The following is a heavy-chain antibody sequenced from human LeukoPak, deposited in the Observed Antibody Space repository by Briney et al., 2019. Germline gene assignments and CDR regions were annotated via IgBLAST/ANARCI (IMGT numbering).Heavy chain of an antibody. CDR1: GFTFSSYG. Sequence: GGSLRLSCAASGFTFSSYGMHWVRQAPGKGLEWVAVISYDGSNKYYAGSVKGRFTISRDNSKNTLYLQMNSLRAEDTAVYYCAKRDTSGWPPVGLGYWGQGTLVTVSS. J-gene: IGHJ4*02. CDR3: AKRDTSGWPPVGLGY. CDR2: ISYDGSNK. V-gene: IGHV3-30*18. D-gene: IGHD6-19*01.